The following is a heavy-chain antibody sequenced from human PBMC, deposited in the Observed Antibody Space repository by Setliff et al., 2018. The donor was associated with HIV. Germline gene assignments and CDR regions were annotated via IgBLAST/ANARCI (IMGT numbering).Heavy chain of an antibody. CDR1: GGSIINYF. Sequence: SETLSLTCSVTGGSIINYFWGWIRMPPGKGLEWIGYIYYSGSTDYNPSLKSRVTVSVDTSKNQVSLKLNSVTAADTAVYYCARSPGVDTNMAFDYWGQGTLVTVS. V-gene: IGHV4-59*01. CDR3: ARSPGVDTNMAFDY. D-gene: IGHD5-18*01. J-gene: IGHJ4*02. CDR2: IYYSGST.